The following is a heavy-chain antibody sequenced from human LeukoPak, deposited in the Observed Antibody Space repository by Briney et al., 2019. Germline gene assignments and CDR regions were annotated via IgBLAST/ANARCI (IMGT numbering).Heavy chain of an antibody. V-gene: IGHV5-51*01. CDR1: GYSFTSYW. D-gene: IGHD6-13*01. CDR2: IYPGDSDT. Sequence: GEALKISCKGSGYSFTSYWIGWVRQMPGKGMEWIGIIYPGDSDTRYSPSFQGQVTISSDKSISTAYLQWSSLKASDTAMYYCARGQQLPRYNWFDPWGQGTLVTASS. CDR3: ARGQQLPRYNWFDP. J-gene: IGHJ5*01.